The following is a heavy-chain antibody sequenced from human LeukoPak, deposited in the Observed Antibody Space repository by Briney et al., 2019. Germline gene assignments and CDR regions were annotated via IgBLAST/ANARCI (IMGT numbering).Heavy chain of an antibody. D-gene: IGHD2-15*01. CDR3: ARLYCSGGSCYGPDYYYGMDV. CDR1: GGSIGSYY. Sequence: SETLSLTCTVSGGSIGSYYWSWIRQPPGKGLEWIGYIYYSGSTNYNPSLKSRVTISVDTSKNQFSLKLSSVTAADTAVYYCARLYCSGGSCYGPDYYYGMDVWGKGTTVTVSS. J-gene: IGHJ6*04. V-gene: IGHV4-59*01. CDR2: IYYSGST.